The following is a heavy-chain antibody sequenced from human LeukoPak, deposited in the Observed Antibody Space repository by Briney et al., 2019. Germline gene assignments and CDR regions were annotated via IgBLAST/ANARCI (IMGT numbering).Heavy chain of an antibody. CDR1: GFTFSDYY. Sequence: GGSLRLSCAASGFTFSDYYMSWIRQAPGKGLEWVSYISSSSSYTNYADSVKGRFTISRDNAKKSLYLQMNSLRAEDTAVYYCARGTYYDIPYDMNVWGQGTTVTVSS. D-gene: IGHD3-9*01. V-gene: IGHV3-11*05. J-gene: IGHJ6*02. CDR2: ISSSSSYT. CDR3: ARGTYYDIPYDMNV.